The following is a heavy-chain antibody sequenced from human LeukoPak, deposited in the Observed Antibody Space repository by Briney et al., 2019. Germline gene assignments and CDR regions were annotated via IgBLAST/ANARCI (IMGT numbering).Heavy chain of an antibody. CDR1: GFTFSSHW. CDR2: IKQDGSEK. D-gene: IGHD2/OR15-2a*01. J-gene: IGHJ3*02. CDR3: ARDFILFAFDI. Sequence: PGGSLRLSCAASGFTFSSHWMSWVRQAPGKGLEWVANIKQDGSEKYYADSVKGRFTISRDNAKNSLYLQMNSLRAEDTAVYYCARDFILFAFDIWGQGTMVTVSS. V-gene: IGHV3-7*01.